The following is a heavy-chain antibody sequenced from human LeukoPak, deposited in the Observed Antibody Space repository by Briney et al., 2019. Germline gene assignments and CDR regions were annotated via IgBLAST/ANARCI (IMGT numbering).Heavy chain of an antibody. V-gene: IGHV3-11*01. Sequence: GGSLRLSCAASGFTFSDYYMSWIRQAPGKGLEWVSYISSSGSTIYYADSVKGRFTISRDNAKNSLYLQMNSLRAEDTAVYYCYLSYGDFYYYYGMDVWGQGTTVTVSS. CDR1: GFTFSDYY. D-gene: IGHD4-17*01. J-gene: IGHJ6*02. CDR3: YLSYGDFYYYYGMDV. CDR2: ISSSGSTI.